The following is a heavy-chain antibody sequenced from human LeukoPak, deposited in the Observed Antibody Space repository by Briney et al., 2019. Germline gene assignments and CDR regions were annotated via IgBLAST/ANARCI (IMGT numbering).Heavy chain of an antibody. CDR1: GFTFDDYG. D-gene: IGHD1-26*01. Sequence: GGSLRLSCAASGFTFDDYGMSWVRQAPGKGLEWVSVIYSGGSTYYADSVKGRFTISRDNSKNTLYLQMNCLRAEDTAVYYCARGEGGSYLYWGQGTLVTVSS. J-gene: IGHJ4*02. CDR2: IYSGGST. CDR3: ARGEGGSYLY. V-gene: IGHV3-53*01.